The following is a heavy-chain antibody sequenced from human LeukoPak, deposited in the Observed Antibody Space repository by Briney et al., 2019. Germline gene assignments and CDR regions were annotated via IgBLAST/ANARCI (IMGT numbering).Heavy chain of an antibody. D-gene: IGHD6-6*01. V-gene: IGHV1-18*01. CDR2: ISAYNGNT. J-gene: IGHJ4*02. CDR1: GGTFSSYA. Sequence: ASVKVSCKASGGTFSSYAISWVRQAPGQGLEWMGWISAYNGNTNYAQKLQGRVTMTTDTSTSTAYMELRSLRSDDTAVYYCAKPGSSRGIAGRRPTKYYFDYWGQGTLVTVSS. CDR3: AKPGSSRGIAGRRPTKYYFDY.